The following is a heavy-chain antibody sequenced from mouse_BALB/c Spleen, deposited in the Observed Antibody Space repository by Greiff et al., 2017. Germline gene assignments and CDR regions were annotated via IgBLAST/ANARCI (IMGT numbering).Heavy chain of an antibody. CDR1: GDSITSGY. CDR3: AYYDYDWAWFAY. J-gene: IGHJ3*01. CDR2: ISYSGST. V-gene: IGHV3-8*02. D-gene: IGHD2-4*01. Sequence: DVKLVESGPSLVKPSQTLSLTCSVTGDSITSGYWNWIRKFPGNKLEYMGYISYSGSTYYNPSLKSRISITRDTSKNQYYLQLNSVTTEDTATYYCAYYDYDWAWFAYWGQGTLVTVSA.